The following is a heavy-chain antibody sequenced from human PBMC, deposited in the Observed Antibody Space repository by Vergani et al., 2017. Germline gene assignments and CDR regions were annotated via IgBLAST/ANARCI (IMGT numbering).Heavy chain of an antibody. CDR3: AGGQPIVATIFRWAAKGDY. J-gene: IGHJ4*02. CDR2: INHSGST. Sequence: QVQLQQWGAGLLKPSETLSLTCAVYGGSFSGYYWSWIRQPPGKGLEWIGEINHSGSTNYNPSLKSRVTISVDTSKNQFSLKLSSVTAADTAVYYCAGGQPIVATIFRWAAKGDYWGQGTLVTVSS. V-gene: IGHV4-34*01. CDR1: GGSFSGYY. D-gene: IGHD5-12*01.